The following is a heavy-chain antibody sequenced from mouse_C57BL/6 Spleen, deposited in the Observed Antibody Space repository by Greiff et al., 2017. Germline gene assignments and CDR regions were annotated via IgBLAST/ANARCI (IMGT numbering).Heavy chain of an antibody. D-gene: IGHD1-1*01. CDR1: GYAFSSSW. CDR2: IYPGDGDT. CDR3: ARGYYYGSSYDFDY. Sequence: VQLVESGPELVKPGASVKISCKASGYAFSSSWMNWVKQRPGKGLEWIGRIYPGDGDTNYNGKFKGKATLTADKSSSTAYMQLSSLTSEDSAVYFCARGYYYGSSYDFDYWGQGTTLTVSS. V-gene: IGHV1-82*01. J-gene: IGHJ2*01.